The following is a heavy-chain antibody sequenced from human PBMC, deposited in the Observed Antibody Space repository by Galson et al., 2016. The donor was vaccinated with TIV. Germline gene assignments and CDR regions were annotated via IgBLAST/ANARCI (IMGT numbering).Heavy chain of an antibody. CDR1: GGTLISYA. CDR3: AGACGSYSCYLDV. D-gene: IGHD1-26*01. CDR2: INRIFGTV. V-gene: IGHV1-69*05. J-gene: IGHJ6*03. Sequence: SVKVSCKASGGTLISYAVSWVRQAPGQGLEWMGEINRIFGTVNYAQKFQGRVTITTDESTSAAYMELSSLRSEDTAGYYCAGACGSYSCYLDVWGKGTTVTVSS.